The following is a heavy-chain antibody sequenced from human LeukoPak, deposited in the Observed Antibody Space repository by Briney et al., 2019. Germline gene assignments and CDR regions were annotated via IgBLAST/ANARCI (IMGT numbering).Heavy chain of an antibody. CDR1: GYTFTSYA. D-gene: IGHD6-19*01. CDR3: ARSGWSLEELDY. CDR2: INAGNGNT. V-gene: IGHV1-3*01. J-gene: IGHJ4*02. Sequence: EASVKVSCKAYGYTFTSYAMHWVRQAPGQRLEWMGWINAGNGNTKYSQKFQGRVTITRDTSASTAYMELSSLRSEDTAVYYCARSGWSLEELDYWGQGTLVTVSS.